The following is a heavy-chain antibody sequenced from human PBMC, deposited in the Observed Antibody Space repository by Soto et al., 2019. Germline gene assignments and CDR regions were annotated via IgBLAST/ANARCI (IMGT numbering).Heavy chain of an antibody. CDR1: GFTFSTYA. CDR2: ISSSGGNT. J-gene: IGHJ3*02. D-gene: IGHD3-10*01. CDR3: AKRPTSTGFGDPFDI. V-gene: IGHV3-23*01. Sequence: PGGSLRLSCAAYGFTFSTYAMSWVRQAPGKGLEWVPTISSSGGNTYYTDSVKGRFTISRDNSKNTLYLQMNSLRAEDTAIYYCAKRPTSTGFGDPFDIWGQGTMVTVSS.